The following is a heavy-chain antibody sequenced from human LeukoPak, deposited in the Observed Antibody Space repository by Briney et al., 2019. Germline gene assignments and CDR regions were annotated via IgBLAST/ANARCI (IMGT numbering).Heavy chain of an antibody. D-gene: IGHD2-15*01. CDR3: ARGRSGGSCYSSYYYYYMDV. CDR1: GFTFSNYA. Sequence: PGGSLRLSCAASGFTFSNYAMGWVRQAPGKGLEWVSLITGTGGSTYRPDSVKGRFTISRDNSKSTLYLQMNSQRAEDTAVYYCARGRSGGSCYSSYYYYYMDVWGKGTTVTVSS. V-gene: IGHV3-23*01. J-gene: IGHJ6*03. CDR2: ITGTGGST.